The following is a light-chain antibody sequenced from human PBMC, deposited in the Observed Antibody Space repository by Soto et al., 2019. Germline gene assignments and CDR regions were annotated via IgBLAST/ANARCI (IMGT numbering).Light chain of an antibody. CDR3: QQSYSTLKWT. V-gene: IGKV1-39*01. Sequence: DIQMTQSPSSLSASVGDTVTITCRASQTISSYLNWYQQKPGKAPKLLIYGASSLQGGVPSRFSGSGFGTAFTLTISSLQPEDFATYYCQQSYSTLKWTFGQGTKVEV. CDR2: GAS. CDR1: QTISSY. J-gene: IGKJ1*01.